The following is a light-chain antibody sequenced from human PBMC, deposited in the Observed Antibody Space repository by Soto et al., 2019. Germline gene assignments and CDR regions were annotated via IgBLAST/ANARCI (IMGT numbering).Light chain of an antibody. V-gene: IGKV4-1*01. CDR3: HQYYGSPLT. CDR2: WAS. Sequence: DIVMTQSPDSLAVSLGERATINCKSSQSVLSSSNNKNYLAWYQQKPRQPPELLINWASTRASGVPDRFSGSGSGTDFTLTISSLQAEDVAVYYCHQYYGSPLTFGQGTKVEIK. J-gene: IGKJ1*01. CDR1: QSVLSSSNNKNY.